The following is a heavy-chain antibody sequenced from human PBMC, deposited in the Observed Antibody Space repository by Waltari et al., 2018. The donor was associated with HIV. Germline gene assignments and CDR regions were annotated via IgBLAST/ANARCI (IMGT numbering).Heavy chain of an antibody. J-gene: IGHJ4*02. V-gene: IGHV4-34*01. CDR2: INHSGST. CDR3: ARGHDYGDY. CDR1: GGSFRGYY. Sequence: QVQLQQWGEGLLTPSETLSLTCAVYGGSFRGYYCSWIPKPHGKGPDGNGEINHSGSTNYNPSLKSRVTISVDTSKNQFSLKLRSVTAADTAVYYCARGHDYGDYWGQGTLVTVSS.